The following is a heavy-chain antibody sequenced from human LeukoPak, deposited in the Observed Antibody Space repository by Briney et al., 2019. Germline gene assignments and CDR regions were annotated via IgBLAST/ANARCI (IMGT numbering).Heavy chain of an antibody. CDR2: ISYDGSNK. CDR1: GFAFSSYA. D-gene: IGHD1-26*01. J-gene: IGHJ4*02. V-gene: IGHV3-30-3*01. CDR3: ARGQVGATTERGYFDY. Sequence: GGSLRLSCAASGFAFSSYAMHWVRQAPGKGLEWVAVISYDGSNKYYADSVKGRFTISRDNSKNTLYLQMNSLRAEDTAVYYCARGQVGATTERGYFDYRGQGTLVTVSS.